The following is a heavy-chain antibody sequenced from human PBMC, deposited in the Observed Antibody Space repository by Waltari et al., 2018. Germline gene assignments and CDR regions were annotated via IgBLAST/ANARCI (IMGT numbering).Heavy chain of an antibody. D-gene: IGHD1-26*01. CDR1: GFTFSLYW. CDR3: ARVHSETYNWFDP. Sequence: EVQLVESGGGLVQPGGSLRLSCAAYGFTFSLYWLSWVRQAPGKGLEWVANIKQDGSEKYYVDSAKGRFTISRDNAKNSLYLQMNSLRAEDTAVYYCARVHSETYNWFDPWGQGTLVTVSS. J-gene: IGHJ5*02. V-gene: IGHV3-7*01. CDR2: IKQDGSEK.